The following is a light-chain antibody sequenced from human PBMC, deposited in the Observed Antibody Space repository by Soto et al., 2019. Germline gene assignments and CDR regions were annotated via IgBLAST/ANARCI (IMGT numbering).Light chain of an antibody. J-gene: IGKJ2*01. Sequence: DIQMTQSPATLSASIGDRVIITCRASQTIGSWLAWYQQKPGKAPKPLIYSGSSLKSGVPSRFSGSGSGTEFTLTISSLQPDDFATYYCQKHDGEFGQGTKLEIK. CDR1: QTIGSW. CDR2: SGS. V-gene: IGKV1-5*01. CDR3: QKHDGE.